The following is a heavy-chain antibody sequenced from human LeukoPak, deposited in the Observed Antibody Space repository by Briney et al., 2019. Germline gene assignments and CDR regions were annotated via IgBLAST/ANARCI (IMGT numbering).Heavy chain of an antibody. CDR3: TRPVAGYYFEY. J-gene: IGHJ4*02. D-gene: IGHD6-19*01. Sequence: GGSLRLSCTTSGFTFGDYAMSWVRQAPGKGLEWLRFIRSKAYGGTTDYAASVKGRITISRDDSKSILYLQMNGLKTEDTAVYYCTRPVAGYYFEYWGQGTLVTVSS. CDR2: IRSKAYGGTT. V-gene: IGHV3-49*04. CDR1: GFTFGDYA.